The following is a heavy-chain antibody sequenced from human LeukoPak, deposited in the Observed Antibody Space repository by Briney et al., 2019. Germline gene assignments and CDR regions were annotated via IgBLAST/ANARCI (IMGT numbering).Heavy chain of an antibody. CDR3: ARGPNKYDGGNSGSAWFDP. J-gene: IGHJ5*02. D-gene: IGHD4-23*01. CDR2: MNPNRGNT. Sequence: ASVKVSCKASGYTFTSYDINWVRQATGVGPEWMGWMNPNRGNTGYAQKVQGRVTMTRNTSISTAYLELSSLTSEDTAVYYCARGPNKYDGGNSGSAWFDPWGQGSLVTVSS. V-gene: IGHV1-8*01. CDR1: GYTFTSYD.